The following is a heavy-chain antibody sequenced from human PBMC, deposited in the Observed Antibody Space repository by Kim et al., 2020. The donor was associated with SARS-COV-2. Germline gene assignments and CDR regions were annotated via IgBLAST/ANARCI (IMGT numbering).Heavy chain of an antibody. J-gene: IGHJ4*02. V-gene: IGHV3-74*01. CDR3: ARRAYSSGWWYFDF. D-gene: IGHD6-19*01. Sequence: YADSVKGRFPISRDNAKNALYLQMNSLRVEDTAVYYCARRAYSSGWWYFDFWGQGTLVTVSS.